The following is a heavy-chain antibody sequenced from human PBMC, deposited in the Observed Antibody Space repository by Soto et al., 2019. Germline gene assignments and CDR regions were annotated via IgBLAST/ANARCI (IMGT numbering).Heavy chain of an antibody. D-gene: IGHD3-3*01. V-gene: IGHV3-7*04. CDR1: GFTFSSYW. J-gene: IGHJ3*02. Sequence: TGGSLRLSCAASGFTFSSYWMSWVRQAPGKGLEWVANIKQDGSEKYYVDSVKGRFTISRDNAKNSLYLQMNSLRAEDTAVYYCAMEWSIDAFDIWGQGTMVTVSS. CDR2: IKQDGSEK. CDR3: AMEWSIDAFDI.